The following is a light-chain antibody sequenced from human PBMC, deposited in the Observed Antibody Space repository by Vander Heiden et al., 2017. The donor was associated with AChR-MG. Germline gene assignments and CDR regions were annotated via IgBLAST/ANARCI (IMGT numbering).Light chain of an antibody. Sequence: DFQMTQPPSPLSASVGDRVTITCLGSQGISRYLNWYQQKPGKAPKLLMYAASRLQSRVPSRFSGSGSGTDLTLTISSLQPEDFTTYYCQQSDSTPLTFGPGTKVEIK. J-gene: IGKJ2*01. CDR2: AAS. CDR1: QGISRY. CDR3: QQSDSTPLT. V-gene: IGKV1-39*01.